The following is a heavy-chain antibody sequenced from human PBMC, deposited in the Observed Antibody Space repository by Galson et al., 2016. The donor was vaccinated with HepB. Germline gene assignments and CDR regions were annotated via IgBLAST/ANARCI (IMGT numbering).Heavy chain of an antibody. CDR2: IRTYSEKT. J-gene: IGHJ5*02. V-gene: IGHV1-18*01. CDR3: ARDWGLLGGVTQNWFDP. CDR1: GYTFLNYG. D-gene: IGHD3-16*01. Sequence: SVKVSCKASGYTFLNYGISWLRQAPGQGLEWMGRIRTYSEKTHYAETVQGRVTMTTNTSTNTVHMELRSLRPDDTAVYYSARDWGLLGGVTQNWFDPWGQGTLVIVSS.